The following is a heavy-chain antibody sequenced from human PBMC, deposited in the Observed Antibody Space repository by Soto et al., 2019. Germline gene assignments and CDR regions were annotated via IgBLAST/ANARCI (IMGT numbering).Heavy chain of an antibody. V-gene: IGHV3-21*01. Sequence: GGSLRLSCAASGFTFSSYSMNWVRQAPGKGLEWVSSISSSSSYIYYADSVKGRFTISRDNAKNSLYLQMNSLRAEDTAVYYCAREFGDSSGYYYDAFDIWGQGTMVTVSS. CDR1: GFTFSSYS. CDR3: AREFGDSSGYYYDAFDI. D-gene: IGHD3-22*01. J-gene: IGHJ3*02. CDR2: ISSSSSYI.